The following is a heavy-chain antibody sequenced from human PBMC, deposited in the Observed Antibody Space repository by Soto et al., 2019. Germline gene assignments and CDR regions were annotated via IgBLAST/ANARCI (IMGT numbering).Heavy chain of an antibody. Sequence: QVQLVQSGAEVKKPGASVKVSCKASGYTFTSYGISWVRQAPGQGLEWMGWISAYNGNTNYAQKLQGRVTMTTDTPTSTAYMELRSRRSDDTAVYYCARGSAGIAAAGISWGKFDPWGQGTLVTVSS. CDR2: ISAYNGNT. J-gene: IGHJ5*02. D-gene: IGHD6-13*01. CDR3: ARGSAGIAAAGISWGKFDP. CDR1: GYTFTSYG. V-gene: IGHV1-18*01.